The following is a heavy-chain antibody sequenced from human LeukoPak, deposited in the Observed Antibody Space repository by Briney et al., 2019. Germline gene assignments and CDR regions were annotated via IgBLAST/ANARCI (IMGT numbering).Heavy chain of an antibody. Sequence: SETLPLTCTVSGGSISSSSYYWRRIRQPPGKGLAWIGSIYYSANTYYNPYLQSRVTISVDTSRNQFSWKLSSVTAADTAVYYCARQEARYSGYGNWFDPWGQGTLVTVSS. J-gene: IGHJ5*02. CDR3: ARQEARYSGYGNWFDP. V-gene: IGHV4-39*01. D-gene: IGHD5-12*01. CDR2: IYYSANT. CDR1: GGSISSSSYY.